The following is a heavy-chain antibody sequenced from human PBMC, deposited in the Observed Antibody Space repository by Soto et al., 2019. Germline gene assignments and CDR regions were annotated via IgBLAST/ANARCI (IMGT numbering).Heavy chain of an antibody. CDR3: ARQSYSSYYFDY. CDR1: GFTFSSYA. Sequence: EVQLVESGGGLVQPGWSLRLSCAASGFTFSSYAMHWVRQAPGKGLEYVSAISSNGGSTYYANSVKGRFTISRDNSKNTLYLQMGSLRAEDMAVYYCARQSYSSYYFDYWGQGTLVTVSS. CDR2: ISSNGGST. V-gene: IGHV3-64*01. J-gene: IGHJ4*02. D-gene: IGHD6-13*01.